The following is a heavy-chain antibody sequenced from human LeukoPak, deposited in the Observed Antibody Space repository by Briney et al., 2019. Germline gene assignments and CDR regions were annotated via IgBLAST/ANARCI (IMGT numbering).Heavy chain of an antibody. Sequence: PSETLSLTCTVSGGSISSYYWSWIRQPPGKGLEWIGYIYYSGSTNYNPSLKSRVTISVDTSKNQFSLKLSPVTAADTAVYYCARGGYSYGLYGMDVWGQGTTVTVSS. D-gene: IGHD5-18*01. J-gene: IGHJ6*02. CDR1: GGSISSYY. V-gene: IGHV4-59*01. CDR2: IYYSGST. CDR3: ARGGYSYGLYGMDV.